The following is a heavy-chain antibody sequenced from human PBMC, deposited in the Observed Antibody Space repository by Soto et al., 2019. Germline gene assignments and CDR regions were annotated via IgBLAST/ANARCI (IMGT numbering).Heavy chain of an antibody. J-gene: IGHJ4*02. CDR2: INSDGSST. CDR1: GFTFSSYW. CDR3: ARFESRWHGRYFDY. Sequence: GGSLRLSCAASGFTFSSYWMHWVRQAPGKGLVWVSRINSDGSSTSYADSVKGRFTISRDNAKNTLYLQMNSLRAEDTAVYYCARFESRWHGRYFDYFGQGILVTVSS. D-gene: IGHD6-13*01. V-gene: IGHV3-74*01.